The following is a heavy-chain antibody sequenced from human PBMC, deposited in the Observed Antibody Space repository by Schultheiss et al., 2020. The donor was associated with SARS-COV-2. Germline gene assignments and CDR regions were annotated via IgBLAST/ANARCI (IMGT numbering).Heavy chain of an antibody. CDR3: ARDAAPYDFWSGYYTGMSNYYYGMDV. CDR2: IYYSGST. CDR1: GGSISSYY. V-gene: IGHV4-59*01. J-gene: IGHJ6*02. Sequence: SQTLSLTCTVSGGSISSYYWSWIRQPPGKGLEWIGYIYYSGSTNYNPSLKSRVTISVDTSKNQFSLKLSSVTAADTAVYYCARDAAPYDFWSGYYTGMSNYYYGMDVWGQGTTVTVSS. D-gene: IGHD3-3*01.